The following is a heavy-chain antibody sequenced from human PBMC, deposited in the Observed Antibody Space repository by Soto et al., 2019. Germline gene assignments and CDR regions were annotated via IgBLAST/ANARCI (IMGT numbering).Heavy chain of an antibody. CDR2: ISGSGGST. CDR1: GFTFSSYA. Sequence: GGSLRLSCAASGFTFSSYAMSWVRQAPGKGLEWVSAISGSGGSTYYADSVKGRFTISSDNSKNTLYLQLNSMRAEDTAVYSCAKSGFLGWFYGMDVWGQGTTVTVSS. CDR3: AKSGFLGWFYGMDV. J-gene: IGHJ6*02. V-gene: IGHV3-23*01. D-gene: IGHD3-3*01.